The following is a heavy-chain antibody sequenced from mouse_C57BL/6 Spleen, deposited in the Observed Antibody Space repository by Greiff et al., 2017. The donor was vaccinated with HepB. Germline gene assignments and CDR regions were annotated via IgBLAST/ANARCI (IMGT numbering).Heavy chain of an antibody. CDR1: GYSITSGYY. V-gene: IGHV3-6*01. J-gene: IGHJ3*01. CDR3: AGGTAQAGFAY. Sequence: VQLKQSGPGLVKPSQSLYLTCSVTGYSITSGYYWNWIRQFPGNKLEWMGYISYDGSTNYNPSLKNRISITRDTSKNPFFLKLKSVTTEDTATYYCAGGTAQAGFAYWGQGTMVTVSP. D-gene: IGHD3-2*02. CDR2: ISYDGST.